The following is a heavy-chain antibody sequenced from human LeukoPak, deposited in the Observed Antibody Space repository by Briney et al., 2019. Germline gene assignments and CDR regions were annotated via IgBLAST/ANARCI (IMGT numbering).Heavy chain of an antibody. Sequence: ASVKVSCKASGYTFTDYYMHWVRQAPGQGLEWKGWINPNSGGTNYAQKFQGRVTMTRDTSISTAYMELSSLRSDDTAMYYCARSYSGFGYALYDYWGQGTLVTVSS. CDR3: ARSYSGFGYALYDY. CDR1: GYTFTDYY. D-gene: IGHD1-26*01. CDR2: INPNSGGT. J-gene: IGHJ4*02. V-gene: IGHV1-2*02.